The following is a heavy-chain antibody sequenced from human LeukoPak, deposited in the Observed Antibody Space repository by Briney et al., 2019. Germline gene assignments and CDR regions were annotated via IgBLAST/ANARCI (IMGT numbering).Heavy chain of an antibody. V-gene: IGHV3-9*01. CDR3: AREGRQDYGDYLTRYYFDY. CDR1: GFTFDDYG. D-gene: IGHD4-17*01. Sequence: GGSLRLSCAASGFTFDDYGMHWVRQAPGKGLEWVSGISWNSGSIGYADSVKGRFTISRDNSKNTLYFQMNSLRAEDTAVYYCAREGRQDYGDYLTRYYFDYWGQGTLVTVSS. J-gene: IGHJ4*02. CDR2: ISWNSGSI.